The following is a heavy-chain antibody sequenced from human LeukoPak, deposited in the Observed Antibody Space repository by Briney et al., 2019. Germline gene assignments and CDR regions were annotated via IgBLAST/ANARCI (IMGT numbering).Heavy chain of an antibody. V-gene: IGHV3-30*18. D-gene: IGHD2/OR15-2a*01. CDR1: GFTFSSYG. CDR3: AKARNPRDPNAFDI. CDR2: ISYDGSNK. Sequence: GGSLRLSCAASGFTFSSYGMHWVRQAPGKGLEWVAVISYDGSNKYYADSVKGRLTISRDNSKNTLYLQMNSLRAEDTAVYYCAKARNPRDPNAFDIWGQGTMVTVSS. J-gene: IGHJ3*02.